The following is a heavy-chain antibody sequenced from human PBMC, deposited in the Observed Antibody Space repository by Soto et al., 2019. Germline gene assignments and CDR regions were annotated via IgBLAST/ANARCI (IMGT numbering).Heavy chain of an antibody. CDR3: ASYDFWSGYLSW. D-gene: IGHD3-3*01. CDR1: GGSISSYY. V-gene: IGHV4-59*08. CDR2: IYYSGST. Sequence: SETLSLTCTVSGGSISSYYWSWIRQPPGKGLEWIGYIYYSGSTNYNPSLKSRVTISVDTSKNQFSLKLSSVTAADTAVYYCASYDFWSGYLSWGGQGTLVTVSS. J-gene: IGHJ4*02.